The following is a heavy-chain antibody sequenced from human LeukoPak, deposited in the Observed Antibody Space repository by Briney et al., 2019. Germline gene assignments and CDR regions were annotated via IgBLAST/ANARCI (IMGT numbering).Heavy chain of an antibody. CDR2: ISGSGGST. V-gene: IGHV3-23*01. D-gene: IGHD4-17*01. J-gene: IGHJ4*02. CDR1: GFTFSSYA. Sequence: GGSLRLSCAASGFTFSSYAMSWVRQAPGKGMEWVSAISGSGGSTYYADSVKGRFTISRDNSKNTLYLQMNSLRAEDTAVYYCAKPGNYGDYGGRLYYFDYWGQGTLVTVSS. CDR3: AKPGNYGDYGGRLYYFDY.